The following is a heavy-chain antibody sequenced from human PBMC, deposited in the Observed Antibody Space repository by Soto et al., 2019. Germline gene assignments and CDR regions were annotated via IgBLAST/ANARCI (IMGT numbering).Heavy chain of an antibody. J-gene: IGHJ6*02. CDR2: IRGFSPYT. V-gene: IGHV3-23*01. CDR3: AKTSKTTILTVYDV. Sequence: LRLSCVGSGYTFRSYTMNWVHQAPGKGLEWVSGIRGFSPYTFYADSVKGRFTISRDNSKNTLYLQMNSLRVEDTAVYYCAKTSKTTILTVYDVWGRGTTVTVSS. D-gene: IGHD3-9*01. CDR1: GYTFRSYT.